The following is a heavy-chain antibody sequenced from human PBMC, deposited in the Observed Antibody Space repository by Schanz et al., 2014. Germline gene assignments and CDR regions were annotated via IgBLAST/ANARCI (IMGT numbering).Heavy chain of an antibody. Sequence: QVQLVQSGAEVKKPGSSVKVSCTASGYTFTSYAMNWVRQAPGQGLEWVGWINSNTGNPTYAPAFTGRFVFSLDTSVSTAYLQIIGLQAEDSAVFYCARGRGGNTGYEAADYWGQGTRVTVSS. V-gene: IGHV7-4-1*02. CDR3: ARGRGGNTGYEAADY. CDR1: GYTFTSYA. J-gene: IGHJ4*02. D-gene: IGHD5-12*01. CDR2: INSNTGNP.